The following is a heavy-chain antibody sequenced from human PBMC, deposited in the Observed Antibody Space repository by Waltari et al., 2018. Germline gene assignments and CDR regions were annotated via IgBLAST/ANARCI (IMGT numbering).Heavy chain of an antibody. CDR2: IHYIEGT. J-gene: IGHJ6*02. CDR3: ARGRTLDRGVRILTKDHYSVMDV. V-gene: IGHV4-34*01. D-gene: IGHD3-10*01. Sequence: QVQLQQWGSGLLKPSVTLSLTFAVYGDSFSAYYWTWVRQPPGMGPGGIGEIHYIEGTNYNPSLQNRGTISFDTSKNQFSLKVTSVTAADTAVYFCARGRTLDRGVRILTKDHYSVMDVWGQGTTVTVS. CDR1: GDSFSAYY.